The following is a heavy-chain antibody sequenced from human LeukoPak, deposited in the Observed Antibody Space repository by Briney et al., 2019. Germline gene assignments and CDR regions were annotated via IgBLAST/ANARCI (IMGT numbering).Heavy chain of an antibody. V-gene: IGHV1-69*06. CDR2: IIPIFGTA. J-gene: IGHJ4*02. Sequence: SVKVSCKASGGTFSIYASSWVRQAPGQGLEWMGGIIPIFGTANYAQKFQGRVTITADKSTSTAYMELSSLRSGDTAVYYCARAFSGQRGYSYGPDYFDYWGQGTLVTVSS. CDR3: ARAFSGQRGYSYGPDYFDY. CDR1: GGTFSIYA. D-gene: IGHD5-18*01.